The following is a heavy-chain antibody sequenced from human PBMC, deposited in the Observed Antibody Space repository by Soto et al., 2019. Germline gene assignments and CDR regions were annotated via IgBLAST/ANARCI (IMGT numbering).Heavy chain of an antibody. CDR1: GGSFSGYY. V-gene: IGHV4-34*01. Sequence: PSETLSLTCAVYGGSFSGYYWSWIRQPPGKGLEWIGEINHSGSTNYNPSLKSRVTISVDTSKNQFSLKLSSVTAADTAVYYCARWLQDSFMAYYYMDVWGKGTTVTVSS. CDR3: ARWLQDSFMAYYYMDV. D-gene: IGHD5-12*01. J-gene: IGHJ6*03. CDR2: INHSGST.